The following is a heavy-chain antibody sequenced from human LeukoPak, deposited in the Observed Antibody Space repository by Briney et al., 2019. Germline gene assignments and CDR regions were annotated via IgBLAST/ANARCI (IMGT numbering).Heavy chain of an antibody. CDR3: ARRLGRANWFDP. CDR1: GGSISSGGYY. CDR2: IYYSGST. V-gene: IGHV4-31*03. J-gene: IGHJ5*02. D-gene: IGHD7-27*01. Sequence: SETLSLTCTVSGGSISSGGYYWSWIRQHPGKGLEWIGYIYYSGSTYYNPSLKSRVTISVDTSKNQFSLKLSSVTAADTAVYYCARRLGRANWFDPWGQGTLVTVSS.